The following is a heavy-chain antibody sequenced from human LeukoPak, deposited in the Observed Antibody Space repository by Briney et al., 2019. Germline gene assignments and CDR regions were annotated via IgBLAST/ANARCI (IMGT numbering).Heavy chain of an antibody. D-gene: IGHD6-19*01. CDR2: LNPSTGGT. J-gene: IGHJ4*02. V-gene: IGHV1-2*02. Sequence: ASVKVSCKASGYSFTGYYIHWVRQVPGQGFEWMGWLNPSTGGTKYAQKFQDRVTMTRDTSSSTAYMDLNRLRSDDTAVYYCAKIVDGSGWSPFEYWGQGTLVTVSS. CDR1: GYSFTGYY. CDR3: AKIVDGSGWSPFEY.